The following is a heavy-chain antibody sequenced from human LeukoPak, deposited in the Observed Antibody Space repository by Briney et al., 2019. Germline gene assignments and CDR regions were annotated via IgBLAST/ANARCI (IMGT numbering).Heavy chain of an antibody. D-gene: IGHD3-3*01. CDR1: GGTFSSYA. Sequence: SVKVSCKASGGTFSSYAISWVRQAPGQGLEWMGGIIPIFGTANYAQKFQGRVTITADESTSTAYMELSSLRSEDTAVYYCARSLYDFWSGSPTHNTHDAFDIWGQGTMVTVSS. CDR3: ARSLYDFWSGSPTHNTHDAFDI. J-gene: IGHJ3*02. CDR2: IIPIFGTA. V-gene: IGHV1-69*13.